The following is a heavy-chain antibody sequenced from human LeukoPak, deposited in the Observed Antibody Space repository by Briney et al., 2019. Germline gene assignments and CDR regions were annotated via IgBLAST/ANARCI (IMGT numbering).Heavy chain of an antibody. CDR2: ISSSSSYI. Sequence: PGGSLRLSCAASGFTFSSYSMNWVRQAPGKGLEWVSSISSSSSYIYYADSVKGRFTISRDNAKNSLYLQMNSLRAEDTAIYYCAKDGAYCTNGVCGWFDPWGQGTLVTVSS. V-gene: IGHV3-21*04. CDR1: GFTFSSYS. D-gene: IGHD2-8*01. CDR3: AKDGAYCTNGVCGWFDP. J-gene: IGHJ5*02.